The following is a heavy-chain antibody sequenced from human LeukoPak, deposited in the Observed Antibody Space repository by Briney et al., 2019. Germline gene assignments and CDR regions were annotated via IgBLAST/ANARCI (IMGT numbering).Heavy chain of an antibody. CDR3: AKTVVPAAIEYYFDY. D-gene: IGHD2-2*01. Sequence: GGSLRLSCAASGFTFSSYAMSWVRQAPGKGLEWVSAISGSGGSTYYADSVKGRFAISRDNSKKTLYLQMNSLRAEDTAVYYCAKTVVPAAIEYYFDYWGQGTLVTVSS. CDR1: GFTFSSYA. V-gene: IGHV3-23*01. CDR2: ISGSGGST. J-gene: IGHJ4*02.